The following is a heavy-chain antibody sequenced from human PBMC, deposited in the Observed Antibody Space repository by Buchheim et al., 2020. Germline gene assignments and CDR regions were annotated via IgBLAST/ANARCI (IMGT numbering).Heavy chain of an antibody. D-gene: IGHD3-3*01. V-gene: IGHV3-30*18. CDR1: GFTFSSYG. J-gene: IGHJ4*02. CDR2: ISYDGSNK. Sequence: QVQLVESGGGVVQPGRSLRLSCAASGFTFSSYGMHWVRQAPGKGLEWVAVISYDGSNKYYADSVKGRFTISRDNSKNTRYLQMNSLRAEDTAVYYCAKDGSTIFGVVTLSPNFDYWGQGTL. CDR3: AKDGSTIFGVVTLSPNFDY.